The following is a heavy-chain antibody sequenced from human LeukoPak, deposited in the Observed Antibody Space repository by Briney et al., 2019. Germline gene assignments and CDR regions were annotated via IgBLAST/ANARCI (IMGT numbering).Heavy chain of an antibody. V-gene: IGHV4-4*07. Sequence: SEALSLTCTVSGGSISSYYWSWIRQPAGKGLEWIGRIYTSGSTNYNPSLKSRVTMSVDTSKNQFSLKLSSVTAADTAVYYCARDRTRSGYIAVAGVAFDIWGQGTMVTVSS. CDR3: ARDRTRSGYIAVAGVAFDI. J-gene: IGHJ3*02. D-gene: IGHD6-19*01. CDR2: IYTSGST. CDR1: GGSISSYY.